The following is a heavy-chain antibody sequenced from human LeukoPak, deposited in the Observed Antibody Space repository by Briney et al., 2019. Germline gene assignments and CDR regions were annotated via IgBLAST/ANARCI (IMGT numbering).Heavy chain of an antibody. CDR2: IRYDGSNK. CDR1: GFTFSAYG. Sequence: QTGGSLRLSCAASGFTFSAYGVHWVRQAPGKGLEWVSFIRYDGSNKYYADSVKGRFTISRDNSKNTLYLQMNSLRAEDTAVYYCAKDLKEYYGRPYGFDIWGQGTMVTVS. V-gene: IGHV3-30*02. J-gene: IGHJ3*02. CDR3: AKDLKEYYGRPYGFDI. D-gene: IGHD3-10*01.